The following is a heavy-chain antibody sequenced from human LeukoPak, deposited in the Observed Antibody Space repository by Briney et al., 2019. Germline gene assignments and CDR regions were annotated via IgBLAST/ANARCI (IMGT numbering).Heavy chain of an antibody. D-gene: IGHD6-19*01. CDR3: VGGGQWLAFDY. J-gene: IGHJ4*02. V-gene: IGHV4-59*03. Sequence: SETLSLACTVSGGSINAYYWSWIRQPPGKGLEWIGYIHYSGTTEYNPSLKSRVTISIDTSKNQFSLKLTSVTAADTAVYYCVGGGQWLAFDYWGQGTLVTDSS. CDR1: GGSINAYY. CDR2: IHYSGTT.